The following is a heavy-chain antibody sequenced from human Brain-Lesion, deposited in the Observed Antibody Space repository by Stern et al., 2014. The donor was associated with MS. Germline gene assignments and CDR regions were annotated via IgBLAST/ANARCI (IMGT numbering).Heavy chain of an antibody. D-gene: IGHD2-2*01. Sequence: VQLVESGPGLVKPSQTLSLSCTVSGGSISSGGYYWSWIRQPAGKGLEWIGRIFNSGSTSYNPSLKSRVTTSKDTANKQFSLRLNSMTAADTAVYYCARGRVVPGFQYYATDVWGQGTTVIVSS. CDR2: IFNSGST. CDR1: GGSISSGGYY. J-gene: IGHJ6*02. V-gene: IGHV4-61*02. CDR3: ARGRVVPGFQYYATDV.